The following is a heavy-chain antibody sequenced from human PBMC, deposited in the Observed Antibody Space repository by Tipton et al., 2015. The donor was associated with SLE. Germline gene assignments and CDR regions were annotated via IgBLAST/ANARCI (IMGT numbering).Heavy chain of an antibody. Sequence: TLSLTCAVSSGSISSSDWWSWVRQPPGKGLEWIGEIYRSGSATYNPSLKSRVTISMDKSKDQFSLNLASVTPADTAVYYCARERYCSSSRCLTGYFYFLDVWGKGTTVTVSS. D-gene: IGHD2-2*01. V-gene: IGHV4-4*02. J-gene: IGHJ6*03. CDR1: SGSISSSDW. CDR3: ARERYCSSSRCLTGYFYFLDV. CDR2: IYRSGSA.